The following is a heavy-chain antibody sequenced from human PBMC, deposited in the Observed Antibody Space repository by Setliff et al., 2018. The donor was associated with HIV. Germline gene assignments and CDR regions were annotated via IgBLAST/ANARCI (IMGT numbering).Heavy chain of an antibody. Sequence: PGGSLRLSCAASGFTFSSYTMNWVRQAPGQGLQWVSSIDVTSTWIYYVDSVKGRFTISRDNSKNTLYLQMNSLKSEDTAIYYCAKDRFSGSSSLDSWGQGTLVTVSS. J-gene: IGHJ4*02. CDR1: GFTFSSYT. CDR3: AKDRFSGSSSLDS. V-gene: IGHV3-21*04. D-gene: IGHD1-26*01. CDR2: IDVTSTWI.